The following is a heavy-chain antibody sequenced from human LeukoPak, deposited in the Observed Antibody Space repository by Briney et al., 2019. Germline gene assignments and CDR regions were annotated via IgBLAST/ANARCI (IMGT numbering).Heavy chain of an antibody. J-gene: IGHJ4*02. V-gene: IGHV4-34*01. CDR3: AGGGIAVAGTGY. CDR2: INHSGST. Sequence: SETLSLTYAVYGGSFSGYYWSWIRQPPGKGLEWIGEINHSGSTNYNPSLKSRVTISVDTSKNQFSLKLSSVTAADTAVYYCAGGGIAVAGTGYWGQGTLVTVSS. CDR1: GGSFSGYY. D-gene: IGHD6-19*01.